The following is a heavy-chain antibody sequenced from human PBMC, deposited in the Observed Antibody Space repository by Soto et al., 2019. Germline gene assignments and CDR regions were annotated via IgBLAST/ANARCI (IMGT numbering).Heavy chain of an antibody. J-gene: IGHJ4*02. CDR1: GGSFTSNNW. D-gene: IGHD1-7*01. Sequence: SETLSLTCAVSGGSFTSNNWWTWVRQPPGQGLEWIGETYRTGSTNYNPSLKSRVTISLDKSENQFSLKVTSLTAADTAVYYCASRDPGTSVDYWGQGTLVTVSS. V-gene: IGHV4-4*02. CDR2: TYRTGST. CDR3: ASRDPGTSVDY.